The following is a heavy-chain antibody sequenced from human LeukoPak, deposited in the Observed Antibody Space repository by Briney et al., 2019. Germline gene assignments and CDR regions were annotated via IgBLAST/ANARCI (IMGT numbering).Heavy chain of an antibody. CDR1: GFTFSSYG. CDR2: IRYDGSNK. Sequence: GGSLRLSCAASGFTFSSYGMHWVCQAPGKGLEWVAFIRYDGSNKYYADSVKGRFTISRDNSKNTLYLQMNSLKADDTAVYYCADRGSLYWGQGALVTVSS. V-gene: IGHV3-30*02. CDR3: ADRGSLY. J-gene: IGHJ4*02. D-gene: IGHD1-14*01.